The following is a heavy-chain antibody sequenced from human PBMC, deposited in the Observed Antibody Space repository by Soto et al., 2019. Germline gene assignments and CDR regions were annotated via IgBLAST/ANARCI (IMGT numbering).Heavy chain of an antibody. CDR2: IKAANGNT. Sequence: HSARQATGQRLEWMGWIKAANGNTKYSQKFRSRVTITGDTSASTAYMELSSLRSEDKAGYSCARPARDYRGQGTLVTGSS. J-gene: IGHJ4*02. CDR3: ARPARDY. V-gene: IGHV1-3*01.